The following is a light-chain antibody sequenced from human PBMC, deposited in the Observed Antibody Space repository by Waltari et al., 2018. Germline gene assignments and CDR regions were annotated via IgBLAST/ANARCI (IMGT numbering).Light chain of an antibody. CDR2: SNN. Sequence: QSVLTQPPSASGTPGQRVTISCSGSRPNIGSNTVNWYQQLPGTAPKLLIYSNNQRPSGVPDRFSGSKSGTSASLAISGLQSEDEADYYCAAWDDSLNGQVFGTGTKVTVL. V-gene: IGLV1-44*01. CDR1: RPNIGSNT. J-gene: IGLJ1*01. CDR3: AAWDDSLNGQV.